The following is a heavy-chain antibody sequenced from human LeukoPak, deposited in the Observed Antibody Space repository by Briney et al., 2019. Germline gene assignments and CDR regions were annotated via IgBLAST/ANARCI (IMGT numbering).Heavy chain of an antibody. CDR2: IIPILGKP. J-gene: IGHJ6*02. CDR3: ARAGYRVGV. Sequence: SVKVSCKASGGNFNTYNINWVRQAPGQGLEWMGRIIPILGKPIYAQKFQGRVTITADKSTSTAYLELSSLISEDAAVYYCARAGYRVGVWGQGTTVTVS. CDR1: GGNFNTYN. V-gene: IGHV1-69*02. D-gene: IGHD2-15*01.